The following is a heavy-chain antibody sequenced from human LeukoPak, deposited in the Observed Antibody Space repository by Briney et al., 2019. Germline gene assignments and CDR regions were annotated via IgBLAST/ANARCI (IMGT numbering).Heavy chain of an antibody. Sequence: GGSLRLSCAASGFTFSIYAMHCVRQAPGKGLEWVAVISYDGSTKYYADSVKGRFAISRDNSKNTLYLQMNSLRLEDTAVYYCATLQENWGQGTLVRVSS. CDR1: GFTFSIYA. CDR2: ISYDGSTK. CDR3: ATLQEN. V-gene: IGHV3-30*09. J-gene: IGHJ4*02.